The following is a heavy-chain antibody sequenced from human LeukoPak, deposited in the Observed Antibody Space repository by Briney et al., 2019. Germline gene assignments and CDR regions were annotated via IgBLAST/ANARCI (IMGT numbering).Heavy chain of an antibody. CDR3: ARTRARFRPVQTSNLFDY. CDR2: ISYDGSNK. D-gene: IGHD4/OR15-4a*01. J-gene: IGHJ4*02. V-gene: IGHV3-30-3*01. Sequence: PGGSLRLSCAASGFTFSSYAMHWVRQAPGKGLEWVAVISYDGSNKYYADSVKGRFTISRDNSKNTLYLQMNSLRAEDTAVYYCARTRARFRPVQTSNLFDYWGQGTLVTVSS. CDR1: GFTFSSYA.